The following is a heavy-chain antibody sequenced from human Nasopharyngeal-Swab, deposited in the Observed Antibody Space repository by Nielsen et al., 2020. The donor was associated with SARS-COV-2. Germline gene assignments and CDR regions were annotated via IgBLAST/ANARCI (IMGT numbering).Heavy chain of an antibody. D-gene: IGHD3-10*01. CDR2: ISSSSSYI. Sequence: GESLKISCAASGFTFSSYSMNWVRQAPGKGLEWVSSISSSSSYIYYADSVKGRFTISRDNAKNSLYLQMNSLRAEDTAVYYYARDPGRWVRGVYYWGQGTLVTVSS. V-gene: IGHV3-21*01. CDR3: ARDPGRWVRGVYY. CDR1: GFTFSSYS. J-gene: IGHJ4*02.